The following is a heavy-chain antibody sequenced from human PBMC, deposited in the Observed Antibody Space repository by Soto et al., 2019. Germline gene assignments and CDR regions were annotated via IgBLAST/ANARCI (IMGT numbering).Heavy chain of an antibody. CDR3: ARGDYGTGGYPFPYFDY. D-gene: IGHD2-8*02. CDR1: GYSFTGYY. V-gene: IGHV1-2*02. J-gene: IGHJ4*02. Sequence: HEHLVQSGAEVKRPGASLKVSCKASGYSFTGYYIHWVRQAPGQGLEWMGWINPDSGATNYAQNFQGRVTLTSATSISTASVELTSLTSDDTAVYYCARGDYGTGGYPFPYFDYWGQGTLVIVSS. CDR2: INPDSGAT.